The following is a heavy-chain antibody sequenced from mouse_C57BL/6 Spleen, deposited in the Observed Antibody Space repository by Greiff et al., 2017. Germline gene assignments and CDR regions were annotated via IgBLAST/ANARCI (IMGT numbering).Heavy chain of an antibody. J-gene: IGHJ4*01. CDR3: ASRGFLTTVDYAMDY. Sequence: EVMLVESGGGLVKPGGSLKLSCAASGFTFSDYGMHWVRQAPEKGLEWVAYISSGSSTIYYADTVKGRFTISRDNAKNTLFLQMTSLRSEDTDMYYCASRGFLTTVDYAMDYWGQGTSVTVSS. CDR2: ISSGSSTI. D-gene: IGHD1-1*01. V-gene: IGHV5-17*01. CDR1: GFTFSDYG.